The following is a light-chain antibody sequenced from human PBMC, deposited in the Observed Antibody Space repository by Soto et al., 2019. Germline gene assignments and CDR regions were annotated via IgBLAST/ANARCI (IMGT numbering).Light chain of an antibody. J-gene: IGKJ1*01. Sequence: IQMTQSPSSLSASVGDRVTITCRASQGISNYLAWYQQKPGKVPKLLIYDASSLESGVPSRFSGSGSGTEFTLKISRVEAEDVGVYYCMQGSHWPPGTFGQGTKVDI. V-gene: IGKV1-13*02. CDR2: DAS. CDR3: MQGSHWPPGT. CDR1: QGISNY.